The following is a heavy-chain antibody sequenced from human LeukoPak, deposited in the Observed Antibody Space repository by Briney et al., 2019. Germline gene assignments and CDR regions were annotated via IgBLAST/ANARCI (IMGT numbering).Heavy chain of an antibody. V-gene: IGHV4-30-4*01. CDR3: AGDGITVGAQQGGY. J-gene: IGHJ4*02. Sequence: SQTLSLTCTVSGGSISSGDYYWSWIRQPPGKGLEWIGYIYYSGSTYYNPSLKSRVTISVDTSKNQFSLKLSSVTAADTAVYYCAGDGITVGAQQGGYWGQGTLVTVSS. CDR2: IYYSGST. D-gene: IGHD1-26*01. CDR1: GGSISSGDYY.